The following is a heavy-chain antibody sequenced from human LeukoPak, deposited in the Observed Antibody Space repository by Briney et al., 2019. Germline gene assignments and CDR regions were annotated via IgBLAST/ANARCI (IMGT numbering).Heavy chain of an antibody. CDR1: GGSISSYY. J-gene: IGHJ4*02. D-gene: IGHD4-23*01. CDR2: IYYSGST. V-gene: IGHV4-59*01. Sequence: SETLSLTCTVSGGSISSYYWSWIRQPPGKGLEWIGYIYYSGSTNYNPSLKSRVTISVDTYKNEFSLKLNSVTAADTAVYYCARGGPVVTQGRLDFDYWGQGTLVTVSS. CDR3: ARGGPVVTQGRLDFDY.